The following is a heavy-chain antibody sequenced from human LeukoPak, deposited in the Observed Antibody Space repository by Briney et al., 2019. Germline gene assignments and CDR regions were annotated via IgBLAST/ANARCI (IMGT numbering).Heavy chain of an antibody. V-gene: IGHV4-34*01. CDR3: ARDRGRWLQAGGAFDI. CDR2: INHSGST. CDR1: GGSFSGYY. J-gene: IGHJ3*02. Sequence: SQTLSLTCAVYGGSFSGYYWSWIRQPPGKGLEWIGEINHSGSTNYNPSLKSRVTISVDTSKNQFSLKLSSVTAADTAVYYCARDRGRWLQAGGAFDIWGQGTMVTVSS. D-gene: IGHD5-24*01.